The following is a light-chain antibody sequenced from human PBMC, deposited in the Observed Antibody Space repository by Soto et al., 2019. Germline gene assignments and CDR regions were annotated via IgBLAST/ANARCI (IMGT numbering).Light chain of an antibody. CDR3: QQYDSYLT. J-gene: IGKJ4*01. CDR1: QSISSW. CDR2: KAS. Sequence: DIQMTQSPSTLSASVGDRVTITCRASQSISSWVAWYQQKPGQAPKLMIYKASSLESGVPSRFSGSGSGTEFTLTISSLQPDDFATYYCQQYDSYLTFGGGTKVEIK. V-gene: IGKV1-5*03.